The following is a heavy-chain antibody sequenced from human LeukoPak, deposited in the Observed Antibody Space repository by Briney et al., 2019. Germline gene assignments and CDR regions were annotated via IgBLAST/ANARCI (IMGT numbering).Heavy chain of an antibody. V-gene: IGHV4-39*07. CDR2: IYYSGST. D-gene: IGHD4-17*01. CDR3: ARWGVTTPFDY. J-gene: IGHJ4*02. CDR1: GGSISSSSYY. Sequence: SETLSLTCTVSGGSISSSSYYWGWIRQPPGKGLEWIGSIYYSGSTYYNPSLKSRVTISVDTSKNQFSLKLKSVAAADTAVYYCARWGVTTPFDYWGQGTLVTVSS.